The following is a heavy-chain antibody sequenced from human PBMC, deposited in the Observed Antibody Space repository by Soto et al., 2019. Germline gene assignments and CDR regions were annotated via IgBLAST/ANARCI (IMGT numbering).Heavy chain of an antibody. CDR1: GGSFSGYY. Sequence: PSETLSLTCAVYGGSFSGYYWSWIRQPPGKGLEWIGEINHSGSTNYNPSLKSRVTISVDTSKNQFSLKLSSVTAADTAVYYCASGASHYDYIDVWGKGTTVTVSS. CDR2: INHSGST. V-gene: IGHV4-34*01. CDR3: ASGASHYDYIDV. J-gene: IGHJ6*03.